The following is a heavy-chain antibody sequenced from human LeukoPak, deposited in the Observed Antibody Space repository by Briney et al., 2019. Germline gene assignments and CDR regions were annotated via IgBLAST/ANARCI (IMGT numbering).Heavy chain of an antibody. CDR2: ILYSGST. D-gene: IGHD3-22*01. CDR3: ARHIPIYYDSSGYLDAFDI. CDR1: GGSISTSY. J-gene: IGHJ3*02. V-gene: IGHV4-59*08. Sequence: SQTLSLTCTVSGGSISTSYWNWVRQPPGKGLEWIGYILYSGSTNYNPSLKSRVTISVDTSKNQFSLKLSSVTAADTAVYYCARHIPIYYDSSGYLDAFDIGAKGTMVTVSS.